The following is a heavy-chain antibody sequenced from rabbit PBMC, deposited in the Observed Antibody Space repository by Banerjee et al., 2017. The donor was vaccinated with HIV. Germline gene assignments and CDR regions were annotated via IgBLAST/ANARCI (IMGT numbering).Heavy chain of an antibody. J-gene: IGHJ4*01. CDR3: VRETETYADYVGYGYYFNL. D-gene: IGHD3-1*01. CDR2: ITYGGSA. CDR1: GFDFSSNV. Sequence: QSLEESGGGLVKPGGTLTLTCKASGFDFSSNVMCWVRQAPGKGLEWIGYITYGGSALYASWAKGRFTISSHNAQNTLYLQLNSLTAADTATYFCVRETETYADYVGYGYYFNLWGQGTLVTVS. V-gene: IGHV1S28*01.